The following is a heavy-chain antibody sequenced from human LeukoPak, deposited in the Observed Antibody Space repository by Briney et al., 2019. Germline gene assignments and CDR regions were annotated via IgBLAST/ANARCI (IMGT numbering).Heavy chain of an antibody. CDR2: IYYSGST. CDR3: ARGEDYGDYSY. D-gene: IGHD4-17*01. J-gene: IGHJ4*02. CDR1: GGSISNYY. V-gene: IGHV4-59*01. Sequence: SETLSLTCTVSGGSISNYYWSWVRQPPGKGLEWIGCIYYSGSTNYNPSLKSRVTISVDTSKNQFSLKLSSVTAADTAVYYCARGEDYGDYSYWGQGTLVTVSS.